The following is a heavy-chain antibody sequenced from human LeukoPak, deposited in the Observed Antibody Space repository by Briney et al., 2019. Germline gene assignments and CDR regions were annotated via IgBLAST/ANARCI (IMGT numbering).Heavy chain of an antibody. V-gene: IGHV3-21*01. CDR1: GFTFSSYS. CDR3: ARVGAYCGGDCYYGQDDY. J-gene: IGHJ4*02. Sequence: GGSLRLSCAASGFTFSSYSMSWVRQAPGKGLEWVSSISSSSSYIYYADSVKGRFTISRDNAKNSLYLQMNSLRAEDTAVYYCARVGAYCGGDCYYGQDDYWGQGTLVTVSS. D-gene: IGHD2-21*02. CDR2: ISSSSSYI.